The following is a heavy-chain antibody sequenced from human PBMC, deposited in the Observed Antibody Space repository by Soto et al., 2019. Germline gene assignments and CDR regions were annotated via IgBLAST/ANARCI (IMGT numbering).Heavy chain of an antibody. Sequence: GGSLRLSCAASGFTFSSYAMHWVRQAPGKGLEWVAVISYDGSNKYYADSVKGRFTISRDNSKNTLYLQMNSLRAEDTAVYYCAIDLSADSSGYYYGPDYWGQGTLVTVSS. J-gene: IGHJ4*02. D-gene: IGHD3-22*01. CDR3: AIDLSADSSGYYYGPDY. V-gene: IGHV3-30-3*01. CDR1: GFTFSSYA. CDR2: ISYDGSNK.